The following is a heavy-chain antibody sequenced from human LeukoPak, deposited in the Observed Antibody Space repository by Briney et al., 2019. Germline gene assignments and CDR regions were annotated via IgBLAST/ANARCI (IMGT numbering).Heavy chain of an antibody. CDR2: INSDGSST. CDR1: GFTFSSYR. CDR3: ARPPVGIAVAPGDY. Sequence: GGSLRLSCAASGFTFSSYRVHWVRQAPGKGLVWVSRINSDGSSTSYADSVKGRFTISRDNAKNTLYLQMNSLRAEDTAVYYCARPPVGIAVAPGDYWGQGTLVTVSS. V-gene: IGHV3-74*01. D-gene: IGHD6-19*01. J-gene: IGHJ4*02.